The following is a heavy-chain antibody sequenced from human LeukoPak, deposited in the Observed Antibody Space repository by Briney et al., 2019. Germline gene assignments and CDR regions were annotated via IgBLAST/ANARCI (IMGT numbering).Heavy chain of an antibody. V-gene: IGHV4-34*01. Sequence: SETLSLTCAVYGGSFSGYYWSWIRQPPGKGLEWIGEINHSGSTNYNLSLKSRVTISVDTSKNQFSLKLSSVTAADTAVYYCARGLTYYYMDVWGKGTTVTVSS. CDR3: ARGLTYYYMDV. J-gene: IGHJ6*03. CDR2: INHSGST. CDR1: GGSFSGYY.